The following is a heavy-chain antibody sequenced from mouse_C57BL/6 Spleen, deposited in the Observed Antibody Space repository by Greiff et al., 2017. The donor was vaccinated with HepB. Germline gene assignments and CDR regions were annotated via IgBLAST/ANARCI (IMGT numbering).Heavy chain of an antibody. Sequence: EVQGVESGGGLVQPGGSLKLSCAASGFTFSDYYMYWVRQTPEKRLEWVAYISNGGGSTYYPDTVKGRFTISRDNAKNTLYLQMSRLKSEDTAMYYCARPLITTVVAPFAYWGQGTLVTVSA. V-gene: IGHV5-12*01. J-gene: IGHJ3*01. D-gene: IGHD1-1*01. CDR1: GFTFSDYY. CDR3: ARPLITTVVAPFAY. CDR2: ISNGGGST.